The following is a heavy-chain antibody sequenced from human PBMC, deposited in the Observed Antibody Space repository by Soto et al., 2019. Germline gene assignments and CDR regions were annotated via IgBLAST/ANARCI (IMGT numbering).Heavy chain of an antibody. J-gene: IGHJ3*02. Sequence: VPLVQSGAEVKKPGSSVKVSCKDSGGTFSTYSMFWVRQAPGQGLEWMGRIIPMLGIRNYAQRFQDRVTITADKSTATAHMELSSLRSEDTALYYCTIGSWSGEVFDIWGQGTMVTVSS. CDR2: IIPMLGIR. D-gene: IGHD2-21*01. CDR3: TIGSWSGEVFDI. V-gene: IGHV1-69*02. CDR1: GGTFSTYS.